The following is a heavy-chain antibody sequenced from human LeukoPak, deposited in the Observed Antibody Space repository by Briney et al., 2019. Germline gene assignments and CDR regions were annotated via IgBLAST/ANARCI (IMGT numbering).Heavy chain of an antibody. CDR3: ARDGSIAVAGVYGMDV. V-gene: IGHV3-30-3*01. Sequence: GGSLRLSCAASGFTFSIYAMHWVRQAPGKGLEWVAVISYDGSNKYYADSVKGRSTISRDNSKNTLCLQMNSLRAEDTAVYYCARDGSIAVAGVYGMDVWGQGTTVTVSS. D-gene: IGHD6-19*01. CDR1: GFTFSIYA. J-gene: IGHJ6*02. CDR2: ISYDGSNK.